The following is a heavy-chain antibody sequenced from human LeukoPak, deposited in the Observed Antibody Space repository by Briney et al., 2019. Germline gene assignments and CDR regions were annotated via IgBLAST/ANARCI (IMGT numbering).Heavy chain of an antibody. CDR1: GGSISSYY. J-gene: IGHJ4*02. D-gene: IGHD6-13*01. CDR3: ARHTDIAPLSSLKY. Sequence: SETLSLTCTVSGGSISSYYWSWIRQTPGKGLEWIGDIYYSGSTNYNPSLKRRVTISVDTSNNHFSLKLSSVTAADTAVYYCARHTDIAPLSSLKYWGQGTLVTVSS. V-gene: IGHV4-59*08. CDR2: IYYSGST.